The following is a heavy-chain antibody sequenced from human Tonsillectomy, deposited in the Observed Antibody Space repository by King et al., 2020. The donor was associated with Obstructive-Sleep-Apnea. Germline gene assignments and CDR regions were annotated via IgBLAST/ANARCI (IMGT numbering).Heavy chain of an antibody. CDR3: ARGWSLYDSSGYKEGYYFDY. D-gene: IGHD3-22*01. Sequence: VQLVESGGGLVKPGGSLRLSCAASGFTFSDYYMSWIRQAPGKGLEWVSYISSSSSYTNYAESVKGRFTISRDNAKNSLYLQMNSLRTEDTAVYYCARGWSLYDSSGYKEGYYFDYWGQGTLVTVSS. CDR1: GFTFSDYY. V-gene: IGHV3-11*06. CDR2: ISSSSSYT. J-gene: IGHJ4*02.